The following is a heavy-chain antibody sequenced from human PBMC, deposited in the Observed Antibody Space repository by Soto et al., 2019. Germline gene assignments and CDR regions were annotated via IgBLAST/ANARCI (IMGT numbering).Heavy chain of an antibody. D-gene: IGHD2-15*01. CDR2: IYYSGST. CDR3: GRGGGNLYY. Sequence: SETLSLTCTVSGGSISSGDYYWSWIRHPPGKGLEWIGYIYYSGSTYYNPSLKSRVTISVDTSKNQFSLKLSSVTAADTAVYYCGRGGGNLYYWGQGTLVTVSS. CDR1: GGSISSGDYY. J-gene: IGHJ4*02. V-gene: IGHV4-30-4*01.